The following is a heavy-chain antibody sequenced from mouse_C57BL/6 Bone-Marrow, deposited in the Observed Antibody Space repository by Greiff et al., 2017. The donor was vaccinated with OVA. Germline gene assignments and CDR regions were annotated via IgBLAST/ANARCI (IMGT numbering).Heavy chain of an antibody. D-gene: IGHD1-1*01. CDR2: IRLKSDNYAT. CDR3: TGGSSYENYAMDY. Sequence: EVKLEESGGGLVQPGGSMKLSCVASGFTFSNYWMNWVRQSPEKGLEWVAQIRLKSDNYATHYAVSVKGRFTISRDDSKSSVYLQMNNLRAEDTGIYYCTGGSSYENYAMDYWGQGTSVTVSS. J-gene: IGHJ4*01. V-gene: IGHV6-3*01. CDR1: GFTFSNYW.